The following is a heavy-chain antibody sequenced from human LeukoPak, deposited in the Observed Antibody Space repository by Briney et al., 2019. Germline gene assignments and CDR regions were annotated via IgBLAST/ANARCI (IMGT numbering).Heavy chain of an antibody. D-gene: IGHD5-24*01. CDR3: AREDGYYFDY. CDR1: GGSISTGSFY. CDR2: IYTTGRT. Sequence: SETLSLTCTVSGGSISTGSFYWSWIRQPAGKGLEWIGIIYTTGRTNYNRSLRSRSIISVDKSKNQLSLKLNSVTAADTAVYYCAREDGYYFDYWGQGTLVTVSS. V-gene: IGHV4-61*02. J-gene: IGHJ4*02.